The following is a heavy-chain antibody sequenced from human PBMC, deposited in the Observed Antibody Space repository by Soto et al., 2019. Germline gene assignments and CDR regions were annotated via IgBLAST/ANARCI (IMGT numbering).Heavy chain of an antibody. CDR3: ARDQGGSYDSWFDP. J-gene: IGHJ5*02. V-gene: IGHV3-21*06. Sequence: GGSLRLSCTFTFSMYSMNWVRQAPGKGLEWVASISSGSAYIKYAESVKGRFTISRDNAKNSPHLQMNSLRAEDTAIYHCARDQGGSYDSWFDPWGQGTLVTVSS. CDR1: TFSMYS. D-gene: IGHD1-26*01. CDR2: ISSGSAYI.